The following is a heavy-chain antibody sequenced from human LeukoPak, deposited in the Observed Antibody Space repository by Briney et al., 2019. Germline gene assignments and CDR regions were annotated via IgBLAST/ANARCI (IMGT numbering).Heavy chain of an antibody. D-gene: IGHD2-2*01. Sequence: GGSLRLSCAASGFTFSSHWMHWVRQAPGKGLVWVSHINADGGATNYADSVKGRFTVSRDNAKNTLYLQMNSPRAEDAAVYYCAADPVRTNSLWGQGILVVVSS. CDR3: AADPVRTNSL. CDR2: INADGGAT. CDR1: GFTFSSHW. V-gene: IGHV3-74*01. J-gene: IGHJ4*02.